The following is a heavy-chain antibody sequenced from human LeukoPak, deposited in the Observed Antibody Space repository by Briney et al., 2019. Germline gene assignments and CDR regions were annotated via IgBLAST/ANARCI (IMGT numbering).Heavy chain of an antibody. CDR2: ISYDGSNK. D-gene: IGHD2-2*03. J-gene: IGHJ4*02. CDR1: GFTFSSYA. Sequence: PGRSLRLSCAASGFTFSSYAMHWVRQAPGKGLHWVAVISYDGSNKYYADSVKGRFTISRDNSKNTLYLQLNSLRPEDTALYYCARDGYCSSTGCSAYFFDSWGQGTLSPSPQ. CDR3: ARDGYCSSTGCSAYFFDS. V-gene: IGHV3-30-3*01.